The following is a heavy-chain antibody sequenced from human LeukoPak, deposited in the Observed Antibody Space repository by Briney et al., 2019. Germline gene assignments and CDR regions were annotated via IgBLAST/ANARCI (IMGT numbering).Heavy chain of an antibody. Sequence: PGGSLRLSCAASGFTVSSNYMSWVRQAPGKGLEGVSVIYSGGSTYYADSVKGRFAISRDNAKSSLYLQMNSLRDEDTAVYYCARVWQDYSGVDYWGQGTLVTVSS. V-gene: IGHV3-53*01. CDR2: IYSGGST. D-gene: IGHD2-21*01. CDR3: ARVWQDYSGVDY. CDR1: GFTVSSNY. J-gene: IGHJ4*02.